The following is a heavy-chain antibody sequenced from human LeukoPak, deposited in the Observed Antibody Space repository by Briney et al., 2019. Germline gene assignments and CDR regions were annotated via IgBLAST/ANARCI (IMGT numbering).Heavy chain of an antibody. CDR3: ARVLLGSWDWFDP. CDR1: KFSFTSYW. CDR2: INPDGSRT. D-gene: IGHD3-10*01. J-gene: IGHJ5*02. Sequence: PGGSLRLSFAASKFSFTSYWMHWVRQAPGKGLVWVSRINPDGSRTNYADSVEGRFTISRDNAKNTLYLQMNSLRAEDTAVYYCARVLLGSWDWFDPWGQGTLVTVSS. V-gene: IGHV3-74*01.